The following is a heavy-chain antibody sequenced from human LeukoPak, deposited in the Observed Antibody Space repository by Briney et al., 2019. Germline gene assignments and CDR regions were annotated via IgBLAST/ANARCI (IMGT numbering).Heavy chain of an antibody. J-gene: IGHJ4*02. Sequence: PGGSLRLSCAHSGFSFRDAGMSWVRRAPGKGLEWVAYINQDGREKYYVDSVKGRFTITRDNAKNPVYLQMDSRRAEDTAVYHCTKAPNRYYFDYWGLGTLVTVS. D-gene: IGHD1-14*01. CDR3: TKAPNRYYFDY. V-gene: IGHV3-7*05. CDR1: GFSFRDAG. CDR2: INQDGREK.